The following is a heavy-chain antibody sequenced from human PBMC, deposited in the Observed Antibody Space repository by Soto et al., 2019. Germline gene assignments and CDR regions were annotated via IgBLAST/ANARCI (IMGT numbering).Heavy chain of an antibody. CDR1: GFTFSSYG. Sequence: PGGSLRLSCAGSGFTFSSYGMHWVRQAPGKGLEWEAVIRYDGSNKYYADSVKGRFTISRDNSKNTLYLQMNSLRAEDTAVYYCARVVSYYDSSGTFDYWVQRTLVSVS. CDR3: ARVVSYYDSSGTFDY. V-gene: IGHV3-33*01. D-gene: IGHD3-22*01. J-gene: IGHJ4*02. CDR2: IRYDGSNK.